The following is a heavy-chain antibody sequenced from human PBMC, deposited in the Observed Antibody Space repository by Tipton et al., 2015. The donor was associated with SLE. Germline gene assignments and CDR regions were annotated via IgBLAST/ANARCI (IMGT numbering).Heavy chain of an antibody. CDR3: ASGILTGYAAFDI. D-gene: IGHD3-9*01. CDR2: VYYTGNT. CDR1: GDSITSSSYY. J-gene: IGHJ3*02. Sequence: GLVKPSETLSLSCTVSGDSITSSSYYWGWIRQPPGKGLEWVGTVYYTGNTFYNPSLKSRVTISVDTSKNQFSLKLSSVTAADTAVYYCASGILTGYAAFDIWGPGTMVTVSS. V-gene: IGHV4-39*07.